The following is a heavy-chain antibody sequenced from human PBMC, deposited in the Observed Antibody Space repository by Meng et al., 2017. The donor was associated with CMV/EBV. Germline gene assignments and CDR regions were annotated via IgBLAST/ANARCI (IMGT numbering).Heavy chain of an antibody. D-gene: IGHD1-7*01. Sequence: GPRVTTPRPVVQSSCKASGYTLTGYYMHWVRQAPGQGLEWMGWINPNSGGTNYAQKFQGRVTMTRDTSISTAYMELGRLRSDDTAVYYCATYIGNYINWYFDLWGRGTLVTVSS. V-gene: IGHV1-2*02. J-gene: IGHJ2*01. CDR1: GYTLTGYY. CDR3: ATYIGNYINWYFDL. CDR2: INPNSGGT.